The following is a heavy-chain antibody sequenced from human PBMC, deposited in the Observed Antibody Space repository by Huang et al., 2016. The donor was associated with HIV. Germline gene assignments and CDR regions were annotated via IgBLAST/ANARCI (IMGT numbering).Heavy chain of an antibody. CDR3: VRDPRIQSWLNYFDY. CDR2: INSDGSSS. CDR1: GFTFSSYW. Sequence: EVQLVESGGGLVQPGGSLRLSCAASGFTFSSYWMHGVRQAPGRGLCVGSRINSDGSSSGDADSVKGRFTISRDNAKNTLYLQMNSLRAEDTAVYYCVRDPRIQSWLNYFDYWGQGTLVSVSS. V-gene: IGHV3-74*01. J-gene: IGHJ4*02. D-gene: IGHD3-22*01.